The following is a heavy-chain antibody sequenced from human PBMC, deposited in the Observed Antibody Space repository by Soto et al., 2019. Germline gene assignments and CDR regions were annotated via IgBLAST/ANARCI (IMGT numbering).Heavy chain of an antibody. D-gene: IGHD3-3*01. CDR3: AKARTYDDFWSGYFDY. Sequence: QVQLVESGGGVVQSGGSLRLSCAASGFTFNSYGMHWVRQAPGKGLDWVAVISYDGTNKYYADSVKGRFTISRDNSKNTLYLQMNSLTPEDTAVYYCAKARTYDDFWSGYFDYWGQGSLVTVSS. CDR2: ISYDGTNK. V-gene: IGHV3-30*18. CDR1: GFTFNSYG. J-gene: IGHJ4*02.